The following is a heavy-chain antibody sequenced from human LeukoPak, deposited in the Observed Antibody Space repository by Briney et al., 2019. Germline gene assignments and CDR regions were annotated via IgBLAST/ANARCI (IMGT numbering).Heavy chain of an antibody. CDR2: ISGSGGST. D-gene: IGHD5-24*01. Sequence: PGGSLRLSCAASGFTFSSYAMSWVRQAPGKGLEWVSAISGSGGSTYYADSVKGRFTISRDNSKNTLFLQMNSLRAEDTAVYYCAEHDRWLQLPYYFDYWGQGTLVTVSS. V-gene: IGHV3-23*01. CDR1: GFTFSSYA. CDR3: AEHDRWLQLPYYFDY. J-gene: IGHJ4*02.